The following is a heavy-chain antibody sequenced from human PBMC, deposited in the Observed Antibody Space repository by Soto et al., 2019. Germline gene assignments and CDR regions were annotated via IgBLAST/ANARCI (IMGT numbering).Heavy chain of an antibody. V-gene: IGHV4-30-2*01. CDR3: ARLQFGEGFDY. CDR2: ILHTGGT. Sequence: ASETLSLTCAVSGGSISGGGFSWSWIRQPPGKGLEWIGYILHTGGTQYNPSLKSRVSMSVDKSKNQFSLHLTSVTAADTAVYYCARLQFGEGFDYWGQGALVTVSS. J-gene: IGHJ4*02. CDR1: GGSISGGGFS. D-gene: IGHD3-10*01.